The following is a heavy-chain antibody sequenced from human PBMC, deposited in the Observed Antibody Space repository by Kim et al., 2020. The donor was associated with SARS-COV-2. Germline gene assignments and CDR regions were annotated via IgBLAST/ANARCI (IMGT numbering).Heavy chain of an antibody. CDR1: GGSISSYY. J-gene: IGHJ6*03. V-gene: IGHV4-4*07. Sequence: SETLSLTCTVSGGSISSYYWSWIRQPAGKGLEWIGRIYTSGSTNYNPSLKSRVTMSVDTSKNQFSLKLSSVTAADMAVYYCASRLYYDFWSGYYPNLNYFYYYMDVWGKGTTVTVSS. CDR2: IYTSGST. CDR3: ASRLYYDFWSGYYPNLNYFYYYMDV. D-gene: IGHD3-3*01.